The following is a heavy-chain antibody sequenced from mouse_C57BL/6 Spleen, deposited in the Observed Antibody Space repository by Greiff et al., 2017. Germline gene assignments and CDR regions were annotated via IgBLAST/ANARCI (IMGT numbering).Heavy chain of an antibody. Sequence: EVKLQESGPGLVKPSQSLSLTCSVTGYSITSGYYWNWIRQFPGNKLEWMGYISYDGSNNYNPSLKNRISITRDTSKNQFFLKLNSVTTEDTATYYCARGRYDYDPFAYWGQGTLVTVSA. J-gene: IGHJ3*01. CDR1: GYSITSGYY. V-gene: IGHV3-6*01. CDR3: ARGRYDYDPFAY. D-gene: IGHD2-4*01. CDR2: ISYDGSN.